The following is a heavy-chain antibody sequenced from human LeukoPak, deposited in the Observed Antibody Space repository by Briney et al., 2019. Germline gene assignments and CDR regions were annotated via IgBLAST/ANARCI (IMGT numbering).Heavy chain of an antibody. J-gene: IGHJ6*02. CDR2: INPNSGGT. Sequence: ASVKVSCKASGYTFTGYYMHWVRQAPGQGLEWMGWINPNSGGTNYAQKFQGRVTMTRDTSISTAYMELSRLRSDDTAVYYCARGGGYRDYVTHYYGMDVWGQGTTVTVSS. V-gene: IGHV1-2*02. CDR3: ARGGGYRDYVTHYYGMDV. CDR1: GYTFTGYY. D-gene: IGHD4-17*01.